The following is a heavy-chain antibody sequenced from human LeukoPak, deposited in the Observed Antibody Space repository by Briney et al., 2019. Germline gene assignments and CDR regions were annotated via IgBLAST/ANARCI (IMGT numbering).Heavy chain of an antibody. Sequence: GGSLTLSCSASGFNFRMHAMHWVRQAPGKGLEWVAMIWRGGNYKFYVDSVKGRSTIFRDDSRSMLYLQMDSLTAEDTAVYYCVIDPPDSGWAFWSWGQGALVTVSS. D-gene: IGHD6-19*01. CDR1: GFNFRMHA. CDR2: IWRGGNYK. CDR3: VIDPPDSGWAFWS. V-gene: IGHV3-33*01. J-gene: IGHJ5*02.